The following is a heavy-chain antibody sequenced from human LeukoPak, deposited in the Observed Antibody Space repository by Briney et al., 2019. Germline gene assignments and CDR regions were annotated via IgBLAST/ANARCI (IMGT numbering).Heavy chain of an antibody. CDR2: IQSKTDGGKT. V-gene: IGHV3-15*07. J-gene: IGHJ4*02. Sequence: GGSLRLSCAASGFIVTNAWMNWVRQAPGKGLEWVGRIQSKTDGGKTDYAAPVKGRFTISRDDSKNTLYLQMNSLKTEDTAIYYCTTGIRGDWGQGTLVTVSS. CDR3: TTGIRGD. CDR1: GFIVTNAW. D-gene: IGHD3-3*02.